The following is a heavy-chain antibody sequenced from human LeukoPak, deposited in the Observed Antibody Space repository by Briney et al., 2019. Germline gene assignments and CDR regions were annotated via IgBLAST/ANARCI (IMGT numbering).Heavy chain of an antibody. Sequence: GRSLRLSCAASGFTFSSYAMHWVRQAPGKGLEWVPVISYDGSNKYYADSVKGRFTISRDNSKNTLHLQMNSLRAEDTAVYYCALPGYDSSGYYYFDYWGQGTLVTVSS. J-gene: IGHJ4*02. CDR3: ALPGYDSSGYYYFDY. V-gene: IGHV3-30-3*01. CDR1: GFTFSSYA. D-gene: IGHD3-22*01. CDR2: ISYDGSNK.